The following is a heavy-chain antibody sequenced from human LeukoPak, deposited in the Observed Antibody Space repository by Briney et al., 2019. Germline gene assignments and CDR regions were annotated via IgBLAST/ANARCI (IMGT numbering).Heavy chain of an antibody. CDR1: GFTFEDYA. J-gene: IGHJ4*02. CDR3: GKVRIAMGIGDF. CDR2: ISGDGGST. D-gene: IGHD5-18*01. Sequence: GGSLRLSCAASGFTFEDYAMHWVRQAPGMGLEWVSTISGDGGSTYYADSVKGRFTISRDNRKNSLYLQMNGLKTEDTALYYCGKVRIAMGIGDFWGQGTLVTVSS. V-gene: IGHV3-43*02.